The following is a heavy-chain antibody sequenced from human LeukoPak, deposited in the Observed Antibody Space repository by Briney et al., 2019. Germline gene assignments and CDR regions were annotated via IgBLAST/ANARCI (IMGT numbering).Heavy chain of an antibody. J-gene: IGHJ4*02. Sequence: SETLSLTCAVYGGSFSGYYWSWIRQPPGKGLEWIGEINHSGSTNYNPSLKSRVTISVDTSKNQFSLKLTSVTAADTAVYYCAKGSWYNWNDAAVDYWGQGTLVTVSS. CDR3: AKGSWYNWNDAAVDY. CDR1: GGSFSGYY. D-gene: IGHD1-1*01. CDR2: INHSGST. V-gene: IGHV4-34*01.